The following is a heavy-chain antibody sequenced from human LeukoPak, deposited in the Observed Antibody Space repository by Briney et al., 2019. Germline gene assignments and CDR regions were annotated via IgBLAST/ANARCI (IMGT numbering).Heavy chain of an antibody. D-gene: IGHD6-6*01. CDR2: ISAYNGNT. V-gene: IGHV1-18*01. CDR1: GYTFTSYG. CDR3: ARDDSGAALDY. Sequence: ASVKVSCKASGYTFTSYGISWVRQAPGQGLEWMGWISAYNGNTNYAQKLQGRVTMTRDTSTSTVYMELSSLRSEDTAVYYCARDDSGAALDYWGQGTLVTVSS. J-gene: IGHJ4*02.